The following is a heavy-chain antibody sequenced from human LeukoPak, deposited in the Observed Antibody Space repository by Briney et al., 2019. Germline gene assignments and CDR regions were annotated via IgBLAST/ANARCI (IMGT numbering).Heavy chain of an antibody. V-gene: IGHV3-30*02. CDR1: GFTFSNYG. D-gene: IGHD3-22*01. Sequence: GGSLRLSCAASGFTFSNYGMHWVRQAPGKGLEWVAFIRYDGSKKYYADSVKGRFTISRDNSKNTLYLQMNSLTADDTAVYYCVRGPRYYDDSGFHYGVFDIWGQGTVVTVSS. J-gene: IGHJ3*02. CDR3: VRGPRYYDDSGFHYGVFDI. CDR2: IRYDGSKK.